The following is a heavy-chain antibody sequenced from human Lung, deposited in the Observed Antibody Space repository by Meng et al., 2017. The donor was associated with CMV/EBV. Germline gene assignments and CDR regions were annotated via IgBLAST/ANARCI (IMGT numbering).Heavy chain of an antibody. D-gene: IGHD2-15*01. CDR1: GGFISSRNY. CDR3: AREQVVVEPAPGRDGLGV. J-gene: IGHJ6*02. CDR2: VFHDGTT. V-gene: IGHV4-39*07. Sequence: GSLRLSCTVSGGFISSRNYWGWIRQAPGKGLEWIGSVFHDGTTYYNPSLRSRVSISVGTSKTQFSLRLTSVTAADTAVYYCAREQVVVEPAPGRDGLGVWGQGTTVTVSS.